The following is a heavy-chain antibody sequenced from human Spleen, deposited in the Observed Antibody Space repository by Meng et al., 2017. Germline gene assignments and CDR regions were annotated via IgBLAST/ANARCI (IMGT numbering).Heavy chain of an antibody. Sequence: SETLSLTCPVYGGSFNGYSWSWIRQPPGKGLEWIGEINHSGSTNYNPSLKSRVTISVDTSKNQFSLKLSSVTAADTAVYYCARGPYCSSSSCYERDYWGQGTLVTVSS. CDR1: GGSFNGYS. D-gene: IGHD2-2*01. V-gene: IGHV4-34*01. J-gene: IGHJ4*02. CDR2: INHSGST. CDR3: ARGPYCSSSSCYERDY.